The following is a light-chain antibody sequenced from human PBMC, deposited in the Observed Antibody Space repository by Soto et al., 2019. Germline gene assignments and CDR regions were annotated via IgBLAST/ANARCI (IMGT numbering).Light chain of an antibody. CDR2: KAS. V-gene: IGKV1-5*03. CDR3: QQYNSYSYT. CDR1: QSISSW. J-gene: IGKJ2*01. Sequence: DIQMTQSPSTLSASVGDRVTITCRASQSISSWLAWFQKKPGKAPKLLIYKASSLESGVPSRFSGSGSGTEFNLTISSLQPDDFATYYCQQYNSYSYTFGQGTKLEIK.